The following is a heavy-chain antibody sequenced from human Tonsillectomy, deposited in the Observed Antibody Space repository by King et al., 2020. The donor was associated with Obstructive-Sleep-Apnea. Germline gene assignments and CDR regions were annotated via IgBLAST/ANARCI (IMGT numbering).Heavy chain of an antibody. J-gene: IGHJ1*01. CDR1: GYTFTNFD. Sequence: QLVQSGAEVRKPGASVKVSCKAFGYTFTNFDLTWVRQAPGQGLEWMGYISTSKGNAKSAQRFQGRVTLTTDTSTSTAYMELRSLRSDDPAIYFCARHGGYSQPEFKHWSQGTLVTVSA. CDR2: ISTSKGNA. D-gene: IGHD5-18*01. CDR3: ARHGGYSQPEFKH. V-gene: IGHV1-18*01.